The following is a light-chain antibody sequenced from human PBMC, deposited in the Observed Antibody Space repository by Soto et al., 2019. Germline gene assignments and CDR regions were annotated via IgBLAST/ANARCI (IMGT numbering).Light chain of an antibody. Sequence: NVLTQSPGTLSLFPGDTATLSCRASQSVSNSYLTWYQQKPGQAPRLLTYGASNRATGIPDRFSGSGSGTDFTLTISRLEPEDFAMYYCQQYGGSPPFTFGPGTKVDIK. V-gene: IGKV3-20*01. J-gene: IGKJ3*01. CDR1: QSVSNSY. CDR2: GAS. CDR3: QQYGGSPPFT.